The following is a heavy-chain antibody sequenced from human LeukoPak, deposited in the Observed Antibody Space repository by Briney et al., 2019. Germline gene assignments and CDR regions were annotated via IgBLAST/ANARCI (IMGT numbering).Heavy chain of an antibody. CDR3: ARVPPGTSHFDY. D-gene: IGHD1-7*01. Sequence: SETLSLTCTVSGGSISSYYWSWIRQPPGKGLEWIGYIYYSGSTKYNPSLKSRVTISVDTSKNRFSLKLSSVTAADTAVYYCARVPPGTSHFDYWGQGTLVTVSS. J-gene: IGHJ4*02. CDR1: GGSISSYY. CDR2: IYYSGST. V-gene: IGHV4-59*01.